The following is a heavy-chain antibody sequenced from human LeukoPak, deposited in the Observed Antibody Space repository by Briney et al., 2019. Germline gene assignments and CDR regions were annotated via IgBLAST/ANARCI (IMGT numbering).Heavy chain of an antibody. CDR1: GFIFRNYG. Sequence: PGGTLRLSCAASGFIFRNYGMSWVRQAPGKGLEWVSAISGSGGSTYYADSVEGRFTISTDNSKNTLYLQMNSLRSDDTAVYYCARGGWVRGVITRNGLDYWGQGTLVTVSS. D-gene: IGHD3-10*01. V-gene: IGHV3-23*01. CDR3: ARGGWVRGVITRNGLDY. CDR2: ISGSGGST. J-gene: IGHJ4*02.